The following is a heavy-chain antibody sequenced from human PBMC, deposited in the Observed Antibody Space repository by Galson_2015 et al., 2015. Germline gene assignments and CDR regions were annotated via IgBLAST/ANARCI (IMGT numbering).Heavy chain of an antibody. D-gene: IGHD6-6*01. CDR3: ARVGGDIAARTWGYFDY. V-gene: IGHV3-30-3*01. CDR1: GFTFSSYA. Sequence: SLRLSCAASGFTFSSYAMHWVRQAPGKGLEWVAVTSYDGSNKFYADSVKGRFTISRDNSKNTLYLQMNSLRPEDTAVYYCARVGGDIAARTWGYFDYWGQGTLVTVSS. CDR2: TSYDGSNK. J-gene: IGHJ4*02.